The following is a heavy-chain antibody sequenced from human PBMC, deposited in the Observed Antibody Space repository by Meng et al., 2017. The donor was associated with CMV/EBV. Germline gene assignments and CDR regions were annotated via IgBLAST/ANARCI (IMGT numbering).Heavy chain of an antibody. J-gene: IGHJ6*02. V-gene: IGHV1-69*05. CDR2: IIPIFGTA. Sequence: SVKVSCKASGGTFSSYAISWVRQAPGQGLEWMGGIIPIFGTANYAQKFQGRVTITTDESTSTAYMELSSLRSEDTAVYYCAKEIVGATIYYYYGMDVWGQGTTVTVSS. CDR1: GGTFSSYA. D-gene: IGHD1-26*01. CDR3: AKEIVGATIYYYYGMDV.